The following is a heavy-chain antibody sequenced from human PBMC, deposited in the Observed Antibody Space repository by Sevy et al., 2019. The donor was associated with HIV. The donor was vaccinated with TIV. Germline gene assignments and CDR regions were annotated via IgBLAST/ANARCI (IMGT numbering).Heavy chain of an antibody. Sequence: GGSLRLSCAASGFSLSDYAVSWVHQTPGKGLEWLAVISYNGRNQYYADSVKGRFTISKDDSKNTLYLQLNSLRAEDTAVYYCARFVGYCSGGRCSIIDFWGQGTLVTVSS. CDR2: ISYNGRNQ. V-gene: IGHV3-30*04. J-gene: IGHJ4*02. CDR3: ARFVGYCSGGRCSIIDF. CDR1: GFSLSDYA. D-gene: IGHD2-15*01.